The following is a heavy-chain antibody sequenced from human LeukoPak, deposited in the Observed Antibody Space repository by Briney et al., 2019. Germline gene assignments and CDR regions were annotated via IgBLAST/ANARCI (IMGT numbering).Heavy chain of an antibody. CDR2: INHSGST. Sequence: SETLSLTCAVSGGSISSSNWWSWVRQPPGKGLEWIGEINHSGSTNYNPSLKSRVTISVDTSKNQFSLKLSSVTAADTAVYYCASRCGGSCSRYYYYMDVWGKGTTVTVSS. CDR3: ASRCGGSCSRYYYYMDV. V-gene: IGHV4-4*02. CDR1: GGSISSSNW. D-gene: IGHD2-15*01. J-gene: IGHJ6*03.